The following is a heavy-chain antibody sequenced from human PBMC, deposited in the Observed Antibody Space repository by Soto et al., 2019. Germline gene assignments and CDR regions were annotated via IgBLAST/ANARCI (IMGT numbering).Heavy chain of an antibody. Sequence: EVQLLESGGGLVQPGGSLRLSCVASGFSFSSFAMNWVRQAPGRGLEWVSVISGSGGSTYYTDSVKGRFTISRDNSKNTMYLQMNSLRAEDTAVYYCAKAKGIVPTTTIEYWGQGTLVTVSS. V-gene: IGHV3-23*01. CDR1: GFSFSSFA. CDR2: ISGSGGST. CDR3: AKAKGIVPTTTIEY. D-gene: IGHD5-12*01. J-gene: IGHJ4*02.